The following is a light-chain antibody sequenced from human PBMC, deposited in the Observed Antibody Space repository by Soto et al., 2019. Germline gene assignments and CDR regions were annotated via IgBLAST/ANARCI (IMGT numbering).Light chain of an antibody. V-gene: IGKV3-20*01. CDR3: QQYGSSPRT. CDR2: GAS. J-gene: IGKJ1*01. CDR1: QTVNGNY. Sequence: EIVLTQSPGTLSLSPGERATLSCRASQTVNGNYLAWYQQKPGQAPRLLIYGASSRATGIPDRFSGSGSGTDFTLTISRLEPEDFAVYYCQQYGSSPRTFGQGTKVEIK.